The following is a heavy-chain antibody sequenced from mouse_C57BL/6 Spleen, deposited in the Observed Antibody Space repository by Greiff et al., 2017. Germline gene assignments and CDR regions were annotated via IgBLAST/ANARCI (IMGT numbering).Heavy chain of an antibody. V-gene: IGHV1-64*01. CDR2: IHPTSGST. Sequence: QVQLQQPGAELVKPGASVQLSCKASGYTFTSYWMHWVKQRPGQGLEWIGMIHPTSGSTNYNEKFKSKATLTVDKSSSTAYMQLSSLTSEDSAVYYCARSYDYDGDYCDYWGQGTTLTVAS. CDR1: GYTFTSYW. J-gene: IGHJ2*01. CDR3: ARSYDYDGDYCDY. D-gene: IGHD2-4*01.